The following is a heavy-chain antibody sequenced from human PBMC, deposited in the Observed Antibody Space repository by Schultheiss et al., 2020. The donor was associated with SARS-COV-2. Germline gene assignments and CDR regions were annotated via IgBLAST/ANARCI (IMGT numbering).Heavy chain of an antibody. CDR3: TRPHYYDSSGFFLSDY. V-gene: IGHV5-51*01. CDR2: IYPGDSDT. CDR1: GYSFTNYW. D-gene: IGHD3-22*01. Sequence: GGSLRLSCKGSGYSFTNYWIGWVRQLPGKGLEWMGIIYPGDSDTRYSPSFQGQVTISADKSISTAYLQWSSLKASDTATYYCTRPHYYDSSGFFLSDYWGQGTLVTVSS. J-gene: IGHJ4*02.